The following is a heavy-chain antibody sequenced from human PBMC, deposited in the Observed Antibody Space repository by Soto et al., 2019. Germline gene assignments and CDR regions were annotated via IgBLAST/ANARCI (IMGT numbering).Heavy chain of an antibody. J-gene: IGHJ5*02. V-gene: IGHV3-23*01. CDR1: GFTFSSFA. D-gene: IGHD3-3*01. CDR3: AKDRIRITIFGVVKANWFDP. CDR2: ISGSGGST. Sequence: GSLRLSCAASGFTFSSFAMSWVRQAPGKGLEWVSAISGSGGSTYYADSVKGRFTISRDNSKNTLYLQMNSLRAEDTAVYYCAKDRIRITIFGVVKANWFDPWGQGTLVTVSS.